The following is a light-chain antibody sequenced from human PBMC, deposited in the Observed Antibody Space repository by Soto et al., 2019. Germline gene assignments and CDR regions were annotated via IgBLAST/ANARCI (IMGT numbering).Light chain of an antibody. CDR3: SSFTSSTTYV. CDR1: SSDVGGYNY. J-gene: IGLJ1*01. CDR2: DVS. Sequence: QYVLTQPASVSGSPGQSITISCTGTSSDVGGYNYVSWYQQHPGKAPKLMIYDVSNRPSGVSNCFSGSKSGNTASLTISGLQTEDEADYYCSSFTSSTTYVFGTGTKLTVL. V-gene: IGLV2-14*01.